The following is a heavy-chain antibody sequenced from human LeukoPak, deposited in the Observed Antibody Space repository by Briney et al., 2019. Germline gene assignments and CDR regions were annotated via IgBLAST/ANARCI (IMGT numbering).Heavy chain of an antibody. Sequence: QTGGSLRLSCAASGFTFSSYAMHWVRQAPGKGLEWVAVISYDGSNKYYADSVKGRFTISRDNSKNTLYLQMNSLRAEDTAVYYCARDNDSSGSYDYWGQGTLVTVSS. CDR3: ARDNDSSGSYDY. D-gene: IGHD3-22*01. CDR2: ISYDGSNK. CDR1: GFTFSSYA. J-gene: IGHJ4*02. V-gene: IGHV3-30-3*01.